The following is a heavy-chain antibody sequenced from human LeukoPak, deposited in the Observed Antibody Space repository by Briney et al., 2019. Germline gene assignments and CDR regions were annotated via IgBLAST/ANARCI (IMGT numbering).Heavy chain of an antibody. CDR3: ARIDDDSSGYTNLDY. D-gene: IGHD3-22*01. V-gene: IGHV4-34*01. Sequence: SETLSLTCAVYGGSFSGYYWSWIRQPPGKGLEWIGEINHSGSTNYNPSLKSRVTISVDTSKNQFSLKLSSVTAAETAVYYCARIDDDSSGYTNLDYWGQGTLVTVSS. CDR1: GGSFSGYY. J-gene: IGHJ4*02. CDR2: INHSGST.